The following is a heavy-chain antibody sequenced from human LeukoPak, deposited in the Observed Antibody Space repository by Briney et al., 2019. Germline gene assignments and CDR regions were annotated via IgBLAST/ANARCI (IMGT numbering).Heavy chain of an antibody. D-gene: IGHD1-26*01. CDR2: IDGSDGAS. Sequence: GGSLRLSCAASGFSFSSYVMSWARQAPGKGLEYVSSIDGSDGASYYADSVKGRFTISRDNSKNTLFLQMNSLRVEDTAVYYCARVDSGNYDYWGQGTLLTVSS. CDR3: ARVDSGNYDY. CDR1: GFSFSSYV. J-gene: IGHJ4*02. V-gene: IGHV3-23*01.